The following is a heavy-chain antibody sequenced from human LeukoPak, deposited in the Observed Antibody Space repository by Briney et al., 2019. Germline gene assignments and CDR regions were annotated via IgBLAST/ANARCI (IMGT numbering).Heavy chain of an antibody. CDR2: IKQDGSEK. D-gene: IGHD4/OR15-4a*01. CDR3: ARARMVDYYFDY. J-gene: IGHJ4*02. CDR1: GFTFNCYT. Sequence: GGSLRLSCATSGFTFNCYTMSWVRQAPGKGLEWVANIKQDGSEKYYVDSVKGRFTISRDNAKNSLYLQMNSLRAEDTAVYYCARARMVDYYFDYWGQGTLVTVSS. V-gene: IGHV3-7*01.